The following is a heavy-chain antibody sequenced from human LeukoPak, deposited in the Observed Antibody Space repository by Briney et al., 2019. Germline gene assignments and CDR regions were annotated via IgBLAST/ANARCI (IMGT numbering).Heavy chain of an antibody. CDR2: IIPMIGTP. CDR1: GGTFSSSG. V-gene: IGHV1-69*13. Sequence: GASVKVSCKASGGTFSSSGISWVRQAPGQGLEWMGGIIPMIGTPNYAQKFQGRVTITADESTSTAYMELSSLRSEDTAVYYCASHCSSTSCYADYYYMDVWGKGTTVTVPS. J-gene: IGHJ6*03. CDR3: ASHCSSTSCYADYYYMDV. D-gene: IGHD2-2*01.